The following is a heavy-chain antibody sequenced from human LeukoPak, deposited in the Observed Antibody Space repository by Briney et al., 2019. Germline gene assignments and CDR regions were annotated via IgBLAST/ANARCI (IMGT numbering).Heavy chain of an antibody. J-gene: IGHJ3*02. CDR1: GGSISSYY. D-gene: IGHD6-19*01. V-gene: IGHV4-59*08. CDR3: ARQDGIAVAGRNDAFDI. CDR2: IYYSGST. Sequence: SETLSLTCTVSGGSISSYYWSWIRQPPGKGLEWIGYIYYSGSTNYNPSLKSRVTISVDTSKNQFSLKLSSVTAADTAVYYCARQDGIAVAGRNDAFDIWGQGTMVTVSS.